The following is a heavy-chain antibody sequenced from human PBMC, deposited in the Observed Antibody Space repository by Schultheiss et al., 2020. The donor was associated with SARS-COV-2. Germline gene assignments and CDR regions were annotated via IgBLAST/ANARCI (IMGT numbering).Heavy chain of an antibody. V-gene: IGHV4-59*12. J-gene: IGHJ6*02. D-gene: IGHD6-19*01. Sequence: GSLRLSCTVSGGSISSYYWSWIRQPPGKGLEWIGYIYYSGSTNYNPSLKSRVTISVDTSKNQFSLKLSSVTAADTAVYYCARDLGIAVAGGMDVWGQGTTVTVSS. CDR1: GGSISSYY. CDR2: IYYSGST. CDR3: ARDLGIAVAGGMDV.